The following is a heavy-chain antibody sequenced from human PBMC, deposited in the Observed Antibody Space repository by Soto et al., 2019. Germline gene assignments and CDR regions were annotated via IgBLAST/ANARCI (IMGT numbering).Heavy chain of an antibody. V-gene: IGHV3-23*01. D-gene: IGHD1-7*01. CDR1: GFTFSSYA. Sequence: GVLRLSCAASGFTFSSYAMSWVRQAPGKGLEWVSAISGSGGSTYYADSVKGRFTISRDNSKNTLYLQMNSLRAEDTAVYYCAKDSNYPPELNYGMDVWGQGTTVTVSS. J-gene: IGHJ6*02. CDR2: ISGSGGST. CDR3: AKDSNYPPELNYGMDV.